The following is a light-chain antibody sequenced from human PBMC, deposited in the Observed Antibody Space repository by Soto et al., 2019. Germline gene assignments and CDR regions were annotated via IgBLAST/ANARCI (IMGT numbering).Light chain of an antibody. Sequence: DIQMTQSPSSLSASVGDRVTITCRASQSISSYLNWYQQKPGKAPKLLIYAASSLQSGVPSRFSGSGSGTDFTLTISSLQPEDFPTYYCQQSYSTPLGFGQRTKLEIK. CDR2: AAS. CDR1: QSISSY. CDR3: QQSYSTPLG. V-gene: IGKV1-39*01. J-gene: IGKJ1*01.